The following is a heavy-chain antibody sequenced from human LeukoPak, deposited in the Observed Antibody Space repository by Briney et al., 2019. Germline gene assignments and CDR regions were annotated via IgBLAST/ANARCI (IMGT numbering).Heavy chain of an antibody. CDR3: AKDQPHIVGATSNFDY. J-gene: IGHJ4*02. V-gene: IGHV3-23*01. D-gene: IGHD1-26*01. Sequence: PGGSLRLSCAASGFTFSSYSMNWVRQAPGKGLEWVSAISGSGGSTYYADSVKGRFTISRDNSKNTLYLQMDSPRAEDTAVYYCAKDQPHIVGATSNFDYWGQGTLVTVSS. CDR1: GFTFSSYS. CDR2: ISGSGGST.